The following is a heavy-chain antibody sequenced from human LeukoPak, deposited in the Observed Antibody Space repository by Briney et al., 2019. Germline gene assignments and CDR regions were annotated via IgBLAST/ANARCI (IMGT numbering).Heavy chain of an antibody. D-gene: IGHD3-16*02. CDR2: ISGSGGST. CDR1: GFTFSSYA. J-gene: IGHJ4*02. Sequence: PGGSLRLSCAASGFTFSSYAMSWVRQAPGKGLEWVSAISGSGGSTYYADSVKGRFTISRDNAKNSLYLQMNSLRAEDTAVYYCARVVGDYVWGSYRIFDYWGQGTLVTVSS. V-gene: IGHV3-23*01. CDR3: ARVVGDYVWGSYRIFDY.